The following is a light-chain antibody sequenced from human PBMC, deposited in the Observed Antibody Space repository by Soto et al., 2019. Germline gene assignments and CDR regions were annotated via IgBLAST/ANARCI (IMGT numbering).Light chain of an antibody. J-gene: IGKJ2*01. CDR1: QSIVSNY. CDR3: QQRNT. CDR2: GAS. Sequence: EIVLTQSPGTLSVSPGERVTLSCRASQSIVSNYLAWYQQKPGQAPRLLVYGASSRATDIPDRFGGGGSGTDFTLTISRLEPEDFAVYYCQQRNTFGQGTKLEIK. V-gene: IGKV3-20*01.